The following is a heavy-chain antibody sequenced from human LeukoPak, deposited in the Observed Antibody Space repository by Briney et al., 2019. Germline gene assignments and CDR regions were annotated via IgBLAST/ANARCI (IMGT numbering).Heavy chain of an antibody. D-gene: IGHD5-24*01. CDR3: VRGGYNSYY. V-gene: IGHV4-39*01. CDR2: IYYSGST. J-gene: IGHJ4*02. Sequence: PSETLSLTCTVSGGSISSSSYYWGWIRQPPGKGLEWIGSIYYSGSTYYNPSLKSRVTISVDTSKDQFSLKLSSVTAADTAVYYCVRGGYNSYYWGQGTLVTVSS. CDR1: GGSISSSSYY.